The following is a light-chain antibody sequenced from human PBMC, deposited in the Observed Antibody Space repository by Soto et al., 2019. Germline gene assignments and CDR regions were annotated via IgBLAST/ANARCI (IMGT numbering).Light chain of an antibody. J-gene: IGKJ4*01. Sequence: EIVMTQSPATLSVSPGERATLSCRASQTITSNLAWYQRKPGQAPRLLIYGASTRATGIPARFSGSGSGTEFTLTISSLQSEDFGVYYCQQYNKWPLTFGGGTKGDIK. CDR2: GAS. CDR1: QTITSN. CDR3: QQYNKWPLT. V-gene: IGKV3-15*01.